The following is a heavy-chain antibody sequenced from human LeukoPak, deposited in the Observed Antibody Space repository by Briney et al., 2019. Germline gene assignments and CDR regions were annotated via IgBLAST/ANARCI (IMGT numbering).Heavy chain of an antibody. V-gene: IGHV4-34*01. CDR2: INHSGST. Sequence: SETLSLTCAVYGGSFSGYYWSWIRQPPGKGLEWIGEINHSGSTNYNPALKSRVTISVDKSKNQFSLKLSSVTAADTAVYYCARGRGYSYGYGYRGQGTLVTVSS. J-gene: IGHJ4*02. CDR1: GGSFSGYY. D-gene: IGHD5-18*01. CDR3: ARGRGYSYGYGY.